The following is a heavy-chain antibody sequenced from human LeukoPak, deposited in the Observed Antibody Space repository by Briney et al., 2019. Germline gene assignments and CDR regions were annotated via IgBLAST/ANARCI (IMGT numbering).Heavy chain of an antibody. CDR1: GYTFTSYY. Sequence: ASVTVSCKSSGYTFTSYYMHWVRQAPGQGLEWMGIINPSGGSTSYAQKFQGRVTMTRDTSTSTVYMELSSLRSEDTAVYYCAREHSSGYSGYGFDYWGQGTLVTVSS. V-gene: IGHV1-46*01. J-gene: IGHJ4*02. D-gene: IGHD5-12*01. CDR3: AREHSSGYSGYGFDY. CDR2: INPSGGST.